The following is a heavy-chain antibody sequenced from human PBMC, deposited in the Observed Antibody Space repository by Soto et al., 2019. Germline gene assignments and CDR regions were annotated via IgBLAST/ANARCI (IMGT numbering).Heavy chain of an antibody. CDR3: ARDGGPLNYAPTGY. CDR1: GFTFSSYS. D-gene: IGHD4-4*01. Sequence: PGGSLRLSCAASGFTFSSYSMNWVRQAPGKGLEWVSSISSSSSYIYYADSVKGRFTISRDNAKNSLYLQMNSLRAEDTAVYYCARDGGPLNYAPTGYWGQGTLVTVSS. CDR2: ISSSSSYI. V-gene: IGHV3-21*01. J-gene: IGHJ4*02.